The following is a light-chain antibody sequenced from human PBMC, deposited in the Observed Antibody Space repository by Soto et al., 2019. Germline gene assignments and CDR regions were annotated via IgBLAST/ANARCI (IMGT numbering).Light chain of an antibody. CDR1: QSLSRSS. J-gene: IGKJ5*01. V-gene: IGKV3D-20*02. Sequence: EIVMTQSPGTLSLSPGDRATLSCRASQSLSRSSLAWYQQKPGRAPRLLIYGASSRATGIPDRFSGSGSGTDFTLTISRLEAEDFALYYCQQRSNWPLITFGQGTRLEIK. CDR3: QQRSNWPLIT. CDR2: GAS.